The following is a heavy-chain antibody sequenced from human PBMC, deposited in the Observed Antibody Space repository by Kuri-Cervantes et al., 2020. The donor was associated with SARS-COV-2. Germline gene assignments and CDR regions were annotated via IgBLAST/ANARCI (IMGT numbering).Heavy chain of an antibody. CDR1: GYSISSGYY. CDR2: IYHSGST. D-gene: IGHD1-26*01. CDR3: ARVVGNDAFDI. J-gene: IGHJ3*02. V-gene: IGHV4-38-2*02. Sequence: SETLSLTCTVSGYSISSGYYWGWLRQPPGKGLEWIGSIYHSGSTYYNPSLKSRVTISVDTSKNQFSLKLSSVTAADTAVYYCARVVGNDAFDIWGQGTMVTVSS.